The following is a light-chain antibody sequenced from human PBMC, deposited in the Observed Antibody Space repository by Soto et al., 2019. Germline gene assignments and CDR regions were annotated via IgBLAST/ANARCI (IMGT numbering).Light chain of an antibody. CDR3: RQYGTSLGFP. CDR2: DTS. Sequence: EIVLTQSPATLSLSPGERATLSCRASQSVINYLAWYQQKPGQAPRLLIYDTSNRATGIPARFSGSGSGTDFTLIISSLEPEDFAVYYCRQYGTSLGFPVGGGTKVDIK. V-gene: IGKV3-11*01. CDR1: QSVINY. J-gene: IGKJ4*01.